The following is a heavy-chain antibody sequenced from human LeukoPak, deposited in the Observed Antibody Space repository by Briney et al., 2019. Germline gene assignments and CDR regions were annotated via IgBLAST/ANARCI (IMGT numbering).Heavy chain of an antibody. CDR3: ARVVGRYCSSTSCYIDY. Sequence: SETLSLTCTVSGGSISTYYWSWIRQPPGKGLEWIRYIYDSGSTNYNPSLKSRVTISEDTSKRQFSLKLRSVTAADTAVYYCARVVGRYCSSTSCYIDYWGQGTLVTVSS. CDR1: GGSISTYY. D-gene: IGHD2-2*02. CDR2: IYDSGST. V-gene: IGHV4-59*01. J-gene: IGHJ4*02.